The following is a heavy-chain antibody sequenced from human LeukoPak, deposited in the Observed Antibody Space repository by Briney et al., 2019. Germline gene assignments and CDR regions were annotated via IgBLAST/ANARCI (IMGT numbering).Heavy chain of an antibody. J-gene: IGHJ4*02. Sequence: GGSLRLSCAASGFTFTSYAMSWVRQAPGKGLEWVSTISDGGSSTFYADSVKGRFTISRDNSKNTLYLQMNSLRAEDTAVYYCARDLGGRSGYWGQGTLVTVSS. V-gene: IGHV3-23*01. CDR2: ISDGGSST. CDR1: GFTFTSYA. CDR3: ARDLGGRSGY. D-gene: IGHD1-26*01.